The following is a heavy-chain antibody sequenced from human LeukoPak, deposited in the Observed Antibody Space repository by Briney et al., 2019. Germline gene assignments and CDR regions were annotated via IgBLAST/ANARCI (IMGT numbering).Heavy chain of an antibody. CDR3: ARRHYDFWSKWFDP. Sequence: LETLSLTSADHGGSSTVYYWSWIRQPPGKGLEWIGEINHSGSTNYNPSLKSRVTISVDTSKNQYSLKLSSVTAADTAVYYCARRHYDFWSKWFDPWGQGTLVTVSS. J-gene: IGHJ5*02. CDR2: INHSGST. D-gene: IGHD3-3*01. CDR1: GGSSTVYY. V-gene: IGHV4-34*01.